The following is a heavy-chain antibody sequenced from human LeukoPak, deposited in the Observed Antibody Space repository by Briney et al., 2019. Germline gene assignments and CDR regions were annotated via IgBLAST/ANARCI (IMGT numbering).Heavy chain of an antibody. Sequence: GGSLRLSCAASGFTISSDYMTWVRQAPGKGLEWVSSISGSGGSTYYADSVKGRFTISRDNSKNTLCLQMNSLRAEDTAVYYCAKDDNYIRFLSWGQGTLVTVSS. CDR3: AKDDNYIRFLS. J-gene: IGHJ5*02. V-gene: IGHV3-23*01. D-gene: IGHD3-16*01. CDR2: ISGSGGST. CDR1: GFTISSDY.